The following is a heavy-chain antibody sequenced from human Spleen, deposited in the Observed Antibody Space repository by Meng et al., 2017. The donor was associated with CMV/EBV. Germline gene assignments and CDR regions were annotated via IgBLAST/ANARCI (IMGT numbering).Heavy chain of an antibody. CDR3: ALTMDNWFDP. CDR2: LSYGGTT. D-gene: IGHD3-10*01. CDR1: GASITSSSYF. Sequence: GSPRLSCTVSGASITSSSYFWDWIRQSPGKGLEWIGSLSYGGTTYYNPSLNSRVTISGDTSKNQFYLSLHSLTAADTAVYYCALTMDNWFDPWGQGTPVTVSS. J-gene: IGHJ5*02. V-gene: IGHV4-39*07.